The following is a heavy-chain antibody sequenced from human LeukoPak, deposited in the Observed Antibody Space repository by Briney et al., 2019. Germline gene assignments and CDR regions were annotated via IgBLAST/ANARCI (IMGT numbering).Heavy chain of an antibody. CDR1: GGSISSYY. CDR2: IYYSGST. V-gene: IGHV4-59*01. D-gene: IGHD1-26*01. CDR3: ARVGEISSGLLDY. Sequence: SETLSLTCTVSGGSISSYYWSWIRRPPGKGLEWIGYIYYSGSTNYNPSLKSRVTISVDTSKNQFSLKLSSVTAADTAVYYCARVGEISSGLLDYWGQGTLVTVSS. J-gene: IGHJ4*02.